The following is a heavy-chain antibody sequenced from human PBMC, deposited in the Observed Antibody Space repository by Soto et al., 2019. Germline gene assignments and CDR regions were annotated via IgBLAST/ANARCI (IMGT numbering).Heavy chain of an antibody. J-gene: IGHJ3*02. Sequence: GSLRLSCAASGFTFSSYAMSWVRQAPGKGLEWVSAISGSGGSTYYADSVKGRFTISRDNSKNTLYLQMNSLRAEDTAVYYCAKASVVGGAFDIWGQGTMVTVSS. CDR1: GFTFSSYA. CDR2: ISGSGGST. D-gene: IGHD3-10*01. V-gene: IGHV3-23*01. CDR3: AKASVVGGAFDI.